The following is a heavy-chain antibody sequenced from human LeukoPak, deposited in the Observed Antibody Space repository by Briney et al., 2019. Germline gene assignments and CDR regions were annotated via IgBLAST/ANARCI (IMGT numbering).Heavy chain of an antibody. CDR3: ASSDYYDSSGYYGD. CDR2: IYYSGST. J-gene: IGHJ4*02. CDR1: GGSISSYY. D-gene: IGHD3-22*01. V-gene: IGHV4-59*12. Sequence: SETLSLTCTVSGGSISSYYWSWIRQPPGKGLEWIGYIYYSGSTNYNPSLKSRVTMSVDTSKNQFSLKLSSVTAADTAVYYCASSDYYDSSGYYGDWGQGTLVTVSS.